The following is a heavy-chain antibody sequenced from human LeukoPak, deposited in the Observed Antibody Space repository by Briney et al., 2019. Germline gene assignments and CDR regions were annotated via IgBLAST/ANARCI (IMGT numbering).Heavy chain of an antibody. CDR3: ARDRNRDSSIWHLDL. V-gene: IGHV3-7*01. CDR2: IKEDGSDK. Sequence: GGSLRLSCGASGFTFSDHWMSWVRQAPGNGLEWVANIKEDGSDKNYVDSVKCRFTISRDNGKKSLFLYMSSLRVEDTALYCARDRNRDSSIWHLDLWGRGTLVTVSS. D-gene: IGHD1-14*01. CDR1: GFTFSDHW. J-gene: IGHJ2*01.